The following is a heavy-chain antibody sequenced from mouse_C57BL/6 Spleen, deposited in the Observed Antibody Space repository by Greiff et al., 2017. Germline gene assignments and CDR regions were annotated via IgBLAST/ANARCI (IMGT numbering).Heavy chain of an antibody. Sequence: VNVVESGPELVKPGASVKISCKASGYAFSSSWMNWVKQRPGKGLEWIGRIYPGDGDTNYNGKFKGKATLTADKSSSTAYMQLSSLTSEDSAVYFCARYYYGSSYHFDYWGQGTTLTVSS. J-gene: IGHJ2*01. D-gene: IGHD1-1*01. CDR3: ARYYYGSSYHFDY. CDR2: IYPGDGDT. CDR1: GYAFSSSW. V-gene: IGHV1-82*01.